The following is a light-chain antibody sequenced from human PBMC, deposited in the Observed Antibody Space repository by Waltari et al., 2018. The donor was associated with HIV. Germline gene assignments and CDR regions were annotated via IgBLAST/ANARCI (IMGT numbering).Light chain of an antibody. CDR3: QQYNGT. CDR1: QSISDW. Sequence: DIKLTQSTSTLSACVRGGDTITCRASQSISDWSAWYQQKPGKAPNLLIYKSSILESGVPSRFSGSGSETQFTLTISSLQPDDFASYYCQQYNGTFGQGTKLEIK. J-gene: IGKJ2*02. V-gene: IGKV1-5*03. CDR2: KSS.